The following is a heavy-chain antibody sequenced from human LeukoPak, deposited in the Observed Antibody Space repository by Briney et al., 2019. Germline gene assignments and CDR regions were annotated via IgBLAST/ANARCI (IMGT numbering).Heavy chain of an antibody. Sequence: ASVKVSCEVFGYTLTELSMHWVRQAPGKGLEWMGGFDPEDGETIYAQKFQGRVTMTEDTSTDTAYMELSSLRSEDTAVYYCATLFPDYGDLRDYWGQGTLVTVSS. CDR3: ATLFPDYGDLRDY. D-gene: IGHD4-17*01. J-gene: IGHJ4*02. CDR2: FDPEDGET. CDR1: GYTLTELS. V-gene: IGHV1-24*01.